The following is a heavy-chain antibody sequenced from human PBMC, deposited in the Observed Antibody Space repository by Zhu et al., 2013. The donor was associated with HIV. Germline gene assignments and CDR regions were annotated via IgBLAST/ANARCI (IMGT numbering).Heavy chain of an antibody. CDR1: GGSISSGDYY. CDR3: ARNSGYSSRWFDP. Sequence: QVQLQESGPGLVKPSQTLSLTCTVSGGSISSGDYYWNWIRQPPGKGLEWIGYTYYTGNTYYNPSLKSRLTISLDTSKNQFSLKLSSVAAADTAVYYCARNSGYSSRWFDPWGQGTLVTVSS. J-gene: IGHJ5*02. CDR2: TYYTGNT. D-gene: IGHD5-18*01. V-gene: IGHV4-30-4*01.